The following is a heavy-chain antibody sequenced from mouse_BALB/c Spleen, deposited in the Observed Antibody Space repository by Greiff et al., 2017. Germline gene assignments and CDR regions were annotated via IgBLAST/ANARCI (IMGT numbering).Heavy chain of an antibody. CDR3: ARKRITWFAY. J-gene: IGHJ3*01. CDR1: GYTFTSYT. CDR2: INPSSGYT. V-gene: IGHV1-4*02. Sequence: VQLQQSAAELARPGASVKMSCKASGYTFTSYTMHWVKQRPGQGLEWIGYINPSSGYTEYNQKFKDKTTLTADKSSSTAYMQLSSLTSEDSAVYYCARKRITWFAYWGQGTLVTVSA.